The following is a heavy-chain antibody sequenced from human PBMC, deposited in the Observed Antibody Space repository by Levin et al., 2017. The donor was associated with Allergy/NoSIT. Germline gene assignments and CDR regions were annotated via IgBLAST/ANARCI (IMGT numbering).Heavy chain of an antibody. V-gene: IGHV5-51*01. Sequence: NHGESLKISCKGSGYTFNTHWIGWVRQMPGKGLEWMGIVYPADSDTRYSPSFEGQVTISVDKSINTAYLQWGSLKASDTAMYYCARRTEGLDSWGQGTLVTVSS. J-gene: IGHJ5*02. D-gene: IGHD3/OR15-3a*01. CDR2: VYPADSDT. CDR3: ARRTEGLDS. CDR1: GYTFNTHW.